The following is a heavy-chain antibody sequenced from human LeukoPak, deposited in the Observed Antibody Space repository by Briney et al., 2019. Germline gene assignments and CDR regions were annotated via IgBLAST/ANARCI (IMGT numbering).Heavy chain of an antibody. CDR3: VRGGSPTVTLEY. V-gene: IGHV3-30-3*01. D-gene: IGHD4-17*01. J-gene: IGHJ4*02. CDR1: GFTFSTYA. Sequence: GGSLRLSCAASGFTFSTYAMHWVRQAPGKGLEWVAVISHDGSNKYYVESVKGRFTVSRDNSKNTLYLQMSDLTSDDTAVYYCVRGGSPTVTLEYWGQGTLVTVSS. CDR2: ISHDGSNK.